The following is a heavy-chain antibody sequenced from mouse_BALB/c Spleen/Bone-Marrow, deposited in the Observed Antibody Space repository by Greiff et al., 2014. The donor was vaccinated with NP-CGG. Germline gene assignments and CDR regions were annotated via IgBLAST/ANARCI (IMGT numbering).Heavy chain of an antibody. D-gene: IGHD1-1*01. V-gene: IGHV1-61*01. CDR2: IDPSDSET. CDR3: AREEITTVVAPAY. CDR1: GYTFTSYW. J-gene: IGHJ3*01. Sequence: VQVVESGAELVRPGASVKLSCKASGYTFTSYWMNWVKQRPGQGLEWIGMIDPSDSETHYNQMFKDKATLTVDKSSSTAYMQLSSLTSEDSAVYYCAREEITTVVAPAYWGQGTLATVSA.